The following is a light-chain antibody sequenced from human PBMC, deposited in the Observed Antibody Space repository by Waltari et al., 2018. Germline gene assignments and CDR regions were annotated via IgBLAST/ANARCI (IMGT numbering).Light chain of an antibody. CDR3: HQTYKTPQT. CDR2: GAF. CDR1: ETISKS. Sequence: DIQLTQSPSSLSASVGDRITITCRASETISKSLNWYKQKPGKAPKLLIYGAFALHSGVSSRFSGSGSGTDFTLTITSLQPEDFGTFYCHQTYKTPQTFGQGTNV. J-gene: IGKJ1*01. V-gene: IGKV1-39*01.